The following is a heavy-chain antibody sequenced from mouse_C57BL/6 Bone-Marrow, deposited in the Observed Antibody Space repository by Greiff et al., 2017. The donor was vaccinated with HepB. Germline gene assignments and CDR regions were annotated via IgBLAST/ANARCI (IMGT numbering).Heavy chain of an antibody. J-gene: IGHJ2*01. Sequence: VQLQQPGAELVMPGASVKLSCKASGYTFTSYWMHWVKQRPGQGLEWIGEIDPSDSYTNYNQKFKGKSTLTVDKSSSTAYMQLSSLTSEDSAVYYCARGSNYGEYFDYWGQGTTLTVSS. D-gene: IGHD2-5*01. CDR1: GYTFTSYW. CDR3: ARGSNYGEYFDY. CDR2: IDPSDSYT. V-gene: IGHV1-69*01.